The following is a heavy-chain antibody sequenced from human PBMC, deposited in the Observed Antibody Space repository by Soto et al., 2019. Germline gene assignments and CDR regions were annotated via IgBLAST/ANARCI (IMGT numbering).Heavy chain of an antibody. CDR2: IHYNGNT. CDR1: GDSISSYS. V-gene: IGHV4-59*12. D-gene: IGHD6-19*01. CDR3: ARAGGLGAVAVDY. J-gene: IGHJ4*02. Sequence: SETLSLTCTVSGDSISSYSWSWLRQPPGKGLEWIGNIHYNGNTKYSPSLKSRVTMSVDRSKNQFSLKLSSVTAADTAVYYCARAGGLGAVAVDYWGQGTLVTVSS.